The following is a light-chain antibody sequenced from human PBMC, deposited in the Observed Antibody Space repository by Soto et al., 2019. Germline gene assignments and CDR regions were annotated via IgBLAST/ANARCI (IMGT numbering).Light chain of an antibody. CDR3: CSYAGSHLV. V-gene: IGLV2-11*01. CDR1: SSDVGGFTY. J-gene: IGLJ2*01. Sequence: QSALTQPRSVSGSPGQSVTISCTGTSSDVGGFTYVSWYQQHPGKAPKLMIYDVSKRPSGVPDRFSGSKSGNTASLTISGLQAEDEADYSCCSYAGSHLVLGGGTQLTVL. CDR2: DVS.